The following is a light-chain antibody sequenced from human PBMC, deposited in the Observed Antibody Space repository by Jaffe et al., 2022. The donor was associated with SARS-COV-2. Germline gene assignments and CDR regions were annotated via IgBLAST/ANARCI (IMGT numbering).Light chain of an antibody. CDR1: SSDVGGYNY. J-gene: IGLJ1*01. V-gene: IGLV2-11*01. CDR3: CSYAGTYTYV. Sequence: QSALTQPRSVSGSPGQSVTISCTGISSDVGGYNYVSWYQHHPGKAPKLLIYDVTKRPSGVPDRFSGSKSGNTASLTISGLQAEDEADYYCCSYAGTYTYVFATGTEVTVL. CDR2: DVT.